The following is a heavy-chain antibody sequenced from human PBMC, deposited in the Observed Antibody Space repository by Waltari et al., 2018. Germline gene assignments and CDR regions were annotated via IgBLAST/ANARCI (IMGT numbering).Heavy chain of an antibody. CDR1: GGSFRGYY. CDR3: ARGPRITMIVRYYYYGMDV. J-gene: IGHJ6*02. D-gene: IGHD3-22*01. Sequence: QVQLQQWGAGLLKPSETLSPTCAVYGGSFRGYYWSWIRQPPGHGLEWIGEINHSGSTNYNPSLKSRVTISVDTSKNQFSLKLSSVTAADTAVYYCARGPRITMIVRYYYYGMDVWGQGTTVTVSS. V-gene: IGHV4-34*01. CDR2: INHSGST.